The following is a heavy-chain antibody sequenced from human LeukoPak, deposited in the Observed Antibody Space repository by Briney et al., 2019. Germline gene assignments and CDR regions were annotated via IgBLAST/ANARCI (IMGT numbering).Heavy chain of an antibody. D-gene: IGHD2-21*02. V-gene: IGHV3-21*01. CDR3: ARGYCGGDCYGD. Sequence: GGSLRLSCAASGFTFSSYSMNWVRQAPGKGLEWVSSISSSSSYIYYADSVKGRFTISRDNTKSSLYLQMNSLRAEDMAVYYCARGYCGGDCYGDWGQGTLVTVSS. J-gene: IGHJ1*01. CDR2: ISSSSSYI. CDR1: GFTFSSYS.